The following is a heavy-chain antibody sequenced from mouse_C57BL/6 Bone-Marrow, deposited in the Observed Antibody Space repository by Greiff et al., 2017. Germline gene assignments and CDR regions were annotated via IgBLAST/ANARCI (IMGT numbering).Heavy chain of an antibody. J-gene: IGHJ3*01. V-gene: IGHV5-17*01. CDR2: ISSGSSTI. CDR1: GFTFSDYG. Sequence: EVQVVESGGGLVKPGGSLKLSCAASGFTFSDYGMHWVRQAPEKGLAWVAYISSGSSTIYYADTVKGRFTISRDNAKNTLFLQMTSLRSEDTAMYYCARDGSSSWFAYWGQGTLVTVSA. D-gene: IGHD1-1*01. CDR3: ARDGSSSWFAY.